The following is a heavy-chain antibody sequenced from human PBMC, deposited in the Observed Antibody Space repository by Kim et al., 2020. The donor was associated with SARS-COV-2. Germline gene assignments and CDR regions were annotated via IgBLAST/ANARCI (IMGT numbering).Heavy chain of an antibody. CDR3: ARVDGARGYSGYDYNY. V-gene: IGHV1-18*04. Sequence: ASVKVSCKASGYTFTSYGISWVRQAPGQGLEWMGWISAYNGNTNYAQKLQGRVTMTTDTSTSTAYMELRSLRSDDTAVYYCARVDGARGYSGYDYNYWGQGTLVTVSS. CDR2: ISAYNGNT. D-gene: IGHD5-12*01. J-gene: IGHJ4*02. CDR1: GYTFTSYG.